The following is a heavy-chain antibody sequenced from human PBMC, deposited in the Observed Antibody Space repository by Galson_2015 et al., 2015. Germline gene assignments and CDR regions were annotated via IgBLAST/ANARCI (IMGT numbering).Heavy chain of an antibody. V-gene: IGHV5-51*01. J-gene: IGHJ5*02. CDR2: IYPGDSDT. CDR3: ARRGWSQNWFDP. D-gene: IGHD6-19*01. Sequence: IIYPGDSDTRYSPSFQGQVTISADKSISTAYLQWSSLKASDTAMYYCARRGWSQNWFDPWGQGTLVTVSS.